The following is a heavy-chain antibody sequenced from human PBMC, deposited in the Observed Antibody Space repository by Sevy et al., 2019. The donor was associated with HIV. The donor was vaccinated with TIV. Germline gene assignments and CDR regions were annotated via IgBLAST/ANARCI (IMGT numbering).Heavy chain of an antibody. CDR2: ISYDGSNK. Sequence: GGSLRLSCAASGFTFSSYAMHWVRQAPGKGLEWVAVISYDGSNKYYADSVKGRFTISRDNSKNTLYLQMNSLRAEETAVYYCAREGAKITGCDAFDIWGQGTMVTVSS. J-gene: IGHJ3*02. D-gene: IGHD3-16*01. CDR1: GFTFSSYA. V-gene: IGHV3-30*04. CDR3: AREGAKITGCDAFDI.